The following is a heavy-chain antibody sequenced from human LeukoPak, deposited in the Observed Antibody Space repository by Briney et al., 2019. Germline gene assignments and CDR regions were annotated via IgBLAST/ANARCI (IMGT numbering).Heavy chain of an antibody. J-gene: IGHJ4*02. CDR2: ISGSGGST. CDR1: GFTFSSYA. D-gene: IGHD3-10*01. Sequence: PGGSLRLSCAASGFTFSSYAMSWVRQAPGKGLEWVSAISGSGGSTYYADSVKGRFTISRDNSKNTLYLQMNSLRAEDTAVYYCAKDGTYYYGSGSPTVDYWGQGTLVTVSS. CDR3: AKDGTYYYGSGSPTVDY. V-gene: IGHV3-23*01.